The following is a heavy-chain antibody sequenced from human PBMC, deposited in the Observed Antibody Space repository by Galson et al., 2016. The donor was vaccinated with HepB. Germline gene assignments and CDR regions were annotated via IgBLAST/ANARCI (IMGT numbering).Heavy chain of an antibody. D-gene: IGHD3-16*01. CDR1: GFTFTLYA. CDR3: AKDPGDKVWGGRAFDI. J-gene: IGHJ3*02. Sequence: SLRLSCAASGFTFTLYAMSWVRQAPGKGLEWVSTIGGSGESTYYADSAKGRFTVSRDNSKNTLFLQMDSLRAEDTAVYFCAKDPGDKVWGGRAFDIWGQGTMVTVAS. V-gene: IGHV3-23*01. CDR2: IGGSGEST.